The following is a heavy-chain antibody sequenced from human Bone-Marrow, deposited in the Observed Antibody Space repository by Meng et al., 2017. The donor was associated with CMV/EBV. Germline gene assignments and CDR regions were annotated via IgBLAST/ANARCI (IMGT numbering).Heavy chain of an antibody. CDR1: GCALSSYW. V-gene: IGHV3-74*01. D-gene: IGHD3-16*01. CDR2: IKSDGSEV. CDR3: AGAITWFDP. Sequence: RLSWAATGCALSSYWMNWVRQVPGKGMVWVSRIKSDGSEVFYADSVKGRFTISRDNAKNTLYLQMNSLTAEDTAVYYCAGAITWFDPWGQGTLVTVSS. J-gene: IGHJ5*02.